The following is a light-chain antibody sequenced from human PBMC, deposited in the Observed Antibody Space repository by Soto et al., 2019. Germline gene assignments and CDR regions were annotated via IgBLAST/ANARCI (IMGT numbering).Light chain of an antibody. CDR2: GAS. J-gene: IGKJ5*01. Sequence: EIVMTQSPGTLSVSPGEGATLFCRASQSVRTKLAWYQQRAGQAPMLLMYGASTRATGIPDRFSGSGSGTEFTLTISSLQSEDFAVYYCQQYNSWPPITFGQGTRLEIK. CDR3: QQYNSWPPIT. V-gene: IGKV3-15*01. CDR1: QSVRTK.